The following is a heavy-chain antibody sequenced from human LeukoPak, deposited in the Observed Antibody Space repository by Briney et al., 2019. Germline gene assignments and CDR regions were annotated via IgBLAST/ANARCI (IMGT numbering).Heavy chain of an antibody. V-gene: IGHV1-69*13. CDR1: GGTFSGYA. J-gene: IGHJ4*02. CDR3: ARGGVGETPYYPAPSDY. CDR2: IIPTFGTA. D-gene: IGHD2/OR15-2a*01. Sequence: SVKVSCKASGGTFSGYAISWVRQAPGQGLEWMGGIIPTFGTANYAQKFQGGVTITAAESTSTAYMELSSLRSEDTAVYYCARGGVGETPYYPAPSDYWGQGTLVTVSS.